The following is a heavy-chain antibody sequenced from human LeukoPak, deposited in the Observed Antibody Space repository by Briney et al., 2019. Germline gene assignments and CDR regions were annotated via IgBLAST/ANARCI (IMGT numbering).Heavy chain of an antibody. Sequence: GGSLRLSCAVSGITFSRYWMSWVRQAPGKGLEWVSTIGSSGSPTYYADSVKGRFTISRDNSMNTLYLQINGLRVEDTAVYYCAKRGDSAGYSYDSWGQGTLVTVSS. D-gene: IGHD3-10*01. V-gene: IGHV3-23*01. CDR1: GITFSRYW. CDR2: IGSSGSPT. J-gene: IGHJ4*02. CDR3: AKRGDSAGYSYDS.